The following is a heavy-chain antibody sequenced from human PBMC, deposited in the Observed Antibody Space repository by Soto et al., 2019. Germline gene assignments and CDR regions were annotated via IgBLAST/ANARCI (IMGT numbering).Heavy chain of an antibody. CDR3: AKDEGRYYYDSSGYPDAFDI. CDR2: INRSGGRT. Sequence: WGSLRLSCAASGFTFSNYWMHWVRQAPGKGLMWVSRINRSGGRTYYADSVKGRFTISRDNSKNTLYLQMNSLRAEDTAVYYCAKDEGRYYYDSSGYPDAFDIWGQGTMVTVSS. CDR1: GFTFSNYW. J-gene: IGHJ3*02. V-gene: IGHV3-23*01. D-gene: IGHD3-22*01.